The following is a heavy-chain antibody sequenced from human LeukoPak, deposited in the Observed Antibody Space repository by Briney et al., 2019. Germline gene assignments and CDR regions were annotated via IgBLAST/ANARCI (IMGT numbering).Heavy chain of an antibody. D-gene: IGHD2-21*02. V-gene: IGHV3-30*01. J-gene: IGHJ6*03. CDR1: GFTFSSYA. Sequence: GGSLRLFCAASGFTFSSYAMHWVRQAPGKGLEWVAVISYDGSNKYYADSVKGRFTISRDNSKNTLYLQMNSLRAEDTAVYYCARGYCGGDCLPYYMDVWAKGPRSPSP. CDR3: ARGYCGGDCLPYYMDV. CDR2: ISYDGSNK.